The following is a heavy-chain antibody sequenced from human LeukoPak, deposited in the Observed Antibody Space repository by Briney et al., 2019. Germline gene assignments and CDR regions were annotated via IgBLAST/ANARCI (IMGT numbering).Heavy chain of an antibody. J-gene: IGHJ4*02. CDR1: GGSISSYY. CDR2: INHSGST. CDR3: ARHGIAVVGTGFDY. D-gene: IGHD6-13*01. V-gene: IGHV4-34*01. Sequence: SETLSLTCTVSGGSISSYYWSWIRQPPGKGLEWIGEINHSGSTNYNPSLKSRVTISVDTSKNQFSLKLSSVTAADTAVYYCARHGIAVVGTGFDYWGQGTLVTVSS.